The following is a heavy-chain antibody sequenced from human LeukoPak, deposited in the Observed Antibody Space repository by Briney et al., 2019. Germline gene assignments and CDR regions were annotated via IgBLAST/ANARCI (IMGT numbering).Heavy chain of an antibody. D-gene: IGHD3-16*01. Sequence: GESLKISCKTSGYSFSNYWIGWVRQMPGKGLDYMGIIYPGDSDTRYNPSFQGQITISADKSINTAYLQWSSLKASDTAMYYCARPTIYSPGGQNWFDPWGQGTLVTVSS. V-gene: IGHV5-51*01. CDR3: ARPTIYSPGGQNWFDP. CDR2: IYPGDSDT. CDR1: GYSFSNYW. J-gene: IGHJ5*02.